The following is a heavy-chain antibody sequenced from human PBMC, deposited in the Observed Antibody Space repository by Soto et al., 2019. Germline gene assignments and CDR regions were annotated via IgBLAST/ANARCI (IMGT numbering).Heavy chain of an antibody. CDR2: IYHSGST. Sequence: QVQLQESGPGLVKPSGTLSLTCAVSSGSISSSNWWSWVRQPPGKGLEGIGEIYHSGSTNYNPSLKSRVTISVDKSKNQFSLKLSSVTAADTAVYYCARVSYSSGCLVFDYWGQGTLVTVSS. V-gene: IGHV4-4*02. J-gene: IGHJ4*02. CDR3: ARVSYSSGCLVFDY. CDR1: SGSISSSNW. D-gene: IGHD6-19*01.